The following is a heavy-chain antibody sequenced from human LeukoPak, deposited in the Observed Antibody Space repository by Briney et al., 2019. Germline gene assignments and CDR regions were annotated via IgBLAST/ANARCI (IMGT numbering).Heavy chain of an antibody. D-gene: IGHD6-19*01. V-gene: IGHV1-69*13. CDR1: GGTFSSYG. J-gene: IGHJ6*02. Sequence: AVKVSCKASGGTFSSYGISWVRQAPGQGLEWMGGIIPIFGTANYAQKVQGRVTITADESTSTAYMELSSLRSEDTAVYYCASPDSSGRPYYGMDVWGQGTTVTVSS. CDR2: IIPIFGTA. CDR3: ASPDSSGRPYYGMDV.